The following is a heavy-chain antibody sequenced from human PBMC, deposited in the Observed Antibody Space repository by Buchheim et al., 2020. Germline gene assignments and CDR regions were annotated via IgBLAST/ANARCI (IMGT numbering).Heavy chain of an antibody. J-gene: IGHJ4*02. CDR1: GFTFSDYY. D-gene: IGHD6-13*01. CDR3: ARPRYTSSGGY. CDR2: ISSSRSYT. V-gene: IGHV3-11*06. Sequence: QVQLVESGGGSVKPGGSLRLSCAASGFTFSDYYMSWIRQAPGKGLEWVSYISSSRSYTNYADSVMGRFTISRDNAKNTLYLKINRLGDEDTAVYYCARPRYTSSGGYWGQGTL.